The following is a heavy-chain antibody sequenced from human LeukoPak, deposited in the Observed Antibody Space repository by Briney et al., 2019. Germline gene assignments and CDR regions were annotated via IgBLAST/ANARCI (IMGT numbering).Heavy chain of an antibody. CDR3: AKGSGGQQQLVDFPY. CDR2: MNEDGSKK. V-gene: IGHV3-7*01. J-gene: IGHJ4*02. CDR1: GFTSSSYW. Sequence: GGSLRLSCAASGFTSSSYWMSWVRQAPGKGLEWVANMNEDGSKKYYADSVKGRFTISRDNSKNTLYLQMNSLRAEDTAVYYCAKGSGGQQQLVDFPYWGQGTLVTVSS. D-gene: IGHD6-13*01.